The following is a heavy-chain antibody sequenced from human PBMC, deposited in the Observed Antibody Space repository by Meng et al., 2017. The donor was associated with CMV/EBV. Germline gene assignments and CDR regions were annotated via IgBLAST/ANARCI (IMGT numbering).Heavy chain of an antibody. V-gene: IGHV3-15*01. CDR1: GFTFSNAW. CDR2: IKSKTDGGTT. D-gene: IGHD5-12*01. Sequence: GGSLRPSCAAPGFTFSNAWMSWARQAPGKGLEWVGRIKSKTDGGTTDYAAPVKGRFTISRDDSKNTLYLQMNSLKTEDTAVYYCTTEEIYGSNYWGQGTLVTVSS. J-gene: IGHJ4*02. CDR3: TTEEIYGSNY.